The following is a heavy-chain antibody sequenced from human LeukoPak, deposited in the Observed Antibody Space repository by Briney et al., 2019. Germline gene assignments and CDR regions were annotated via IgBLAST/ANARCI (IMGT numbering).Heavy chain of an antibody. CDR2: ISSSSSTI. CDR1: GFTFSSYS. V-gene: IGHV3-48*04. D-gene: IGHD6-19*01. J-gene: IGHJ4*02. Sequence: GGSLRLSCAASGFTFSSYSMNWVRQAPGKGLEWVSHISSSSSTIENADSVKGRFTISRDNAKNSLYLQMNSLRAEDTAVYYCARGPVSSSGFFGYWGQGTLVTVSS. CDR3: ARGPVSSSGFFGY.